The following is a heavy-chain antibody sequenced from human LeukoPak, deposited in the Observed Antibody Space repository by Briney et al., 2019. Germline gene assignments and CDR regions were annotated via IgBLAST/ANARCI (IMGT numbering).Heavy chain of an antibody. CDR2: ISGTT. D-gene: IGHD2-2*01. CDR3: AKILNAMYFDL. CDR1: GFTFSSYA. V-gene: IGHV3-23*01. Sequence: GGSLRLSCAASGFTFSSYAMNWAPHPPPHPPEWVSTISGTTYYADSVKGRFSISRDDSQNMLFLQMDNLRADDTAVYYCAKILNAMYFDLWGRGTLVTVSS. J-gene: IGHJ2*01.